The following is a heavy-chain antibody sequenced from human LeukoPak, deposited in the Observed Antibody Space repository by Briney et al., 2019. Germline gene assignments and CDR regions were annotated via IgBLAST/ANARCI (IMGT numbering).Heavy chain of an antibody. CDR3: SKVLSWDIVLRQGDV. CDR1: VFTFINSV. J-gene: IGHJ6*04. Sequence: GWSLPLSCVASVFTFINSVMRWVRPPPPGGLEGVSAISGGGSRTYYADTLKGRFTNSSDNSANTMYLQMSDLRAEDTAVDYCSKVLSWDIVLRQGDVWGKGATVTVSS. CDR2: ISGGGSRT. D-gene: IGHD2-15*01. V-gene: IGHV3-23*01.